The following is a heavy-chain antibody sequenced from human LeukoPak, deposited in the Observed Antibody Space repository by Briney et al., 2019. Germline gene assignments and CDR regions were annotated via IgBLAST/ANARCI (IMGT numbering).Heavy chain of an antibody. Sequence: PSETLSLTCTVSGGYISSYYWHWIRQPPGKGLEWIGCIYDSGTTNYNPSLKSRVTISGDTSKNQFSLKLSSVTAADTALYFCARTGQQLVFASWGQGTLVTISS. D-gene: IGHD6-13*01. CDR2: IYDSGTT. CDR3: ARTGQQLVFAS. J-gene: IGHJ5*01. CDR1: GGYISSYY. V-gene: IGHV4-59*01.